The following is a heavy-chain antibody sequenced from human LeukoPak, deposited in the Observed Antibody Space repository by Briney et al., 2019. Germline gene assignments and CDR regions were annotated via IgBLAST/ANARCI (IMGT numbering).Heavy chain of an antibody. Sequence: GGSLRLSCAASGFTFSNAWMSWVRQAPGKGLEWVSSISSSSSYIYYADSVKGRFTISRDNAKNSLYLQMNSLRAEDTAVYYCARALYGSSGYTVGDYWGQGTLVTVSS. CDR1: GFTFSNAW. J-gene: IGHJ4*02. CDR2: ISSSSSYI. CDR3: ARALYGSSGYTVGDY. D-gene: IGHD3-22*01. V-gene: IGHV3-21*01.